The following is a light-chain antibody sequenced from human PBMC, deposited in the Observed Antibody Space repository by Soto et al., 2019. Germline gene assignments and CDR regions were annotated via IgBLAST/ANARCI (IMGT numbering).Light chain of an antibody. V-gene: IGKV1-5*01. Sequence: DIQGTQSPPTLSASVGDRVTITFRSSQTISTWMAWYQQKPGKAPKLLVYDASTLQSGVASRFSGSGSGTEFTLIISGLQPDDSATYYCQQYTNTNNPWMFGQGTKVDVK. J-gene: IGKJ1*01. CDR1: QTISTW. CDR3: QQYTNTNNPWM. CDR2: DAS.